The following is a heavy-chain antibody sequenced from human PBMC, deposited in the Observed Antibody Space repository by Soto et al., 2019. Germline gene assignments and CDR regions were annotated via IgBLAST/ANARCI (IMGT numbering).Heavy chain of an antibody. D-gene: IGHD6-6*01. CDR1: GGTFSRYA. CDR3: SRVRPYSSSSFHSFDY. Sequence: ASVKVSCKASGGTFSRYAISWVRQAPGQGLEWMGGIIPIFGTANYAQKFQGRVTITADESPSKAYMELSRLRSEDTAAYYCSRVRPYSSSSFHSFDYWGQGTLVTVSS. J-gene: IGHJ4*02. V-gene: IGHV1-69*13. CDR2: IIPIFGTA.